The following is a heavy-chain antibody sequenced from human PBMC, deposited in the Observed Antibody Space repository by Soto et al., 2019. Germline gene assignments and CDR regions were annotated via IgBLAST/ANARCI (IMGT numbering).Heavy chain of an antibody. V-gene: IGHV3-9*01. D-gene: IGHD6-6*01. CDR3: AKDKAGTYSSSSGYYYYGMDV. J-gene: IGHJ6*02. CDR1: GFTFDDYA. Sequence: PGGSLRLSCAASGFTFDDYAMHWVRQAPGKGLEWVSGISWNSGSIGYADSVKGRFTISRDNAKKSLYLQMNSHRAEDTALYYCAKDKAGTYSSSSGYYYYGMDVWGQGTTVTVSS. CDR2: ISWNSGSI.